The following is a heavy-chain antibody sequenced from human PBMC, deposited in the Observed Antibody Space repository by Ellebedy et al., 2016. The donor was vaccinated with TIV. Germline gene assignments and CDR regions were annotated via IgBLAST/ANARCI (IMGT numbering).Heavy chain of an antibody. CDR2: ISGSSVDT. D-gene: IGHD3-9*01. Sequence: GESLKISCVVSGFSFSDHYMNWIRQTPGKGLEWLSYISGSSVDTNYADSVKGRFTISRDNSKKTLYLQMNSLRAEDTAVYYCAKLGFDILTGSGGMDVWGQGTTVTVSS. CDR3: AKLGFDILTGSGGMDV. V-gene: IGHV3-11*03. J-gene: IGHJ6*02. CDR1: GFSFSDHY.